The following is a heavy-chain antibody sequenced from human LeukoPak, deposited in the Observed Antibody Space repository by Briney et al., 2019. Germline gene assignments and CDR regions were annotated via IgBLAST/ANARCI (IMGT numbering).Heavy chain of an antibody. CDR1: GFNFRDHW. V-gene: IGHV3-7*03. Sequence: GGSLRLSCAVSGFNFRDHWMDWVRQAPGKGLEWVGHIKNDGSESYYVDSLKGRFSISRDNTNNALYLQMNSLRVEDTAVYYCGKEVERHFDLKYWGQGTLVTVSS. CDR3: GKEVERHFDLKY. J-gene: IGHJ4*02. CDR2: IKNDGSES.